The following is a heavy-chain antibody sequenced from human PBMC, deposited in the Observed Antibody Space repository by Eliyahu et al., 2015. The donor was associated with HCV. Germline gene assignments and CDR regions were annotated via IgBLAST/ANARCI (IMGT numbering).Heavy chain of an antibody. D-gene: IGHD3-9*01. Sequence: EVQLVESGGGLVQPGRSLRLSCAASGFTFDSYGMXWVRQVPGKGLEWVLGISWNSDYIAYADSVKGRFTISRDNAKNSLFLQMNSLRTEDTALYYCTEETGDSWGQGTLVTVSS. CDR3: TEETGDS. CDR2: ISWNSDYI. J-gene: IGHJ4*02. CDR1: GFTFDSYG. V-gene: IGHV3-9*01.